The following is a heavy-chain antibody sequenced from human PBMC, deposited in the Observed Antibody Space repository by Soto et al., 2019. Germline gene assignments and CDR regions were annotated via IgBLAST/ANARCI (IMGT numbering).Heavy chain of an antibody. CDR1: GYTFTNYI. J-gene: IGHJ2*01. V-gene: IGHV1-18*01. CDR3: ARVAGYFDL. Sequence: QVQLVQSGAEVKKPGASVRVSCKASGYTFTNYIITWVRQAPGQGLEWMGWISANNGNANYASKLQGRVSMTTERSTNTAYLEVKSLTSDDTAVYYCARVAGYFDLWGRGTLVTVSS. CDR2: ISANNGNA.